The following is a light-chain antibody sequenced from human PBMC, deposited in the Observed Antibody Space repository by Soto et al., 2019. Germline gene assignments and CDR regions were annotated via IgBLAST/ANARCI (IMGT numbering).Light chain of an antibody. CDR3: QQYNNWPFT. Sequence: EIVMTQSPATLSVSPGERATLSCRASQSVSSNLGWYQQKPGQAPRLLIYGASTRATGISARFSGSGSGTEVTLTISSLQSKDFAVYYCQQYNNWPFTFGPGTKVNIK. CDR1: QSVSSN. V-gene: IGKV3-15*01. J-gene: IGKJ3*01. CDR2: GAS.